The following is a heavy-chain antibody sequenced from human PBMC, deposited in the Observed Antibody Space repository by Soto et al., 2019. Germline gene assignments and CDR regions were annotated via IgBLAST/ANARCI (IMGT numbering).Heavy chain of an antibody. CDR3: AKDSQWLEPYYYYGMDV. CDR1: GFTFSSYA. J-gene: IGHJ6*02. Sequence: VQLLESGGGLVQPGGSLRLSCAASGFTFSSYAMSWVRQAPGKGLEWVSAISGSGGSTYYADSVKGRFTISRNNSKNTLYLQMNSLRAEDTAVYYCAKDSQWLEPYYYYGMDVWGQGTTVTVSS. V-gene: IGHV3-23*01. D-gene: IGHD6-19*01. CDR2: ISGSGGST.